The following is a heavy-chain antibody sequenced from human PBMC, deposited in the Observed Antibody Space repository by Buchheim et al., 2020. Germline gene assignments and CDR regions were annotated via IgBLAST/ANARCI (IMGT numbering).Heavy chain of an antibody. CDR2: IAHDGSIK. V-gene: IGHV3-30*18. D-gene: IGHD6-19*01. CDR1: GFTFSNYG. CDR3: AKEITPWASNSWPFDY. Sequence: QAQLVESGGGVVQPGRSLRLSCAASGFTFSNYGMHWVRQAPGKGLDWVAVIAHDGSIKYYADSVKGRFTLSRDNSKNTLYLQMDSLRDEDTAVYYCAKEITPWASNSWPFDYWGQGIL. J-gene: IGHJ4*02.